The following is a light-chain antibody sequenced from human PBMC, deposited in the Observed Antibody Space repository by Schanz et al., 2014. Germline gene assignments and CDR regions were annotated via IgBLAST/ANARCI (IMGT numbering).Light chain of an antibody. CDR1: SGHSNYA. CDR3: ETCDHYFYCV. J-gene: IGLJ3*02. CDR2: VNSDGSH. Sequence: QLVLTQSPSASASLGASVKVTCSLSSGHSNYAIAWHHQQPDKGPRYLMKVNSDGSHTKGDGNPDRFSGSSSGAERYVTISGLQSEDEADYYCETCDHYFYCVFGGGTKLTVL. V-gene: IGLV4-69*02.